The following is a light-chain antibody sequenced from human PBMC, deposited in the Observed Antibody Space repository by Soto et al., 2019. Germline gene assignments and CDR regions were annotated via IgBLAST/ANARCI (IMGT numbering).Light chain of an antibody. J-gene: IGKJ4*01. V-gene: IGKV1-27*01. CDR3: QKCKVAPFT. Sequence: ILMTQSPSSLSAFVGDRVTITCRASQDIGNFLAWYQQKPGKVPKLLIYAASTLQSGVPSRFIGSGSGTDFTLTISSLQPEDVATYYCQKCKVAPFTFGGGTNVEIK. CDR2: AAS. CDR1: QDIGNF.